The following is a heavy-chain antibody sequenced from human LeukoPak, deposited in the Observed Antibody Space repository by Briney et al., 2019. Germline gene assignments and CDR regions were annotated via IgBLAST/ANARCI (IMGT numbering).Heavy chain of an antibody. J-gene: IGHJ4*02. V-gene: IGHV4-38-2*02. CDR3: ARGQYYYDSPFGY. CDR2: IYYSGST. Sequence: PSETLSLTCTVSGYSISSGYYWGWIRQPPGKGLEWIGYIYYSGSTNYNPSLKSRVTISVDTSKNQFSLKLSSVTAADTAVYYCARGQYYYDSPFGYWGQGTLVTVSS. CDR1: GYSISSGYY. D-gene: IGHD3-22*01.